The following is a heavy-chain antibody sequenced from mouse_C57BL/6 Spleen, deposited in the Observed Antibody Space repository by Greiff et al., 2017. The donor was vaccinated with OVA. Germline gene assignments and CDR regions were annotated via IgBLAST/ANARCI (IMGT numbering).Heavy chain of an antibody. CDR2: IYPGSGNT. CDR3: ARDHYYGSSYWYVDV. D-gene: IGHD1-1*01. V-gene: IGHV1-66*01. Sequence: QVQLQQSGPELVKPGASVKISCKASGYSFTSYYIHWVKQRPGQGLEWIGWIYPGSGNTKYNEKFKGKATLTADTSSSTAYLQLTSLTSEDSAVYYCARDHYYGSSYWYVDVWGTGTTVTVSS. J-gene: IGHJ1*03. CDR1: GYSFTSYY.